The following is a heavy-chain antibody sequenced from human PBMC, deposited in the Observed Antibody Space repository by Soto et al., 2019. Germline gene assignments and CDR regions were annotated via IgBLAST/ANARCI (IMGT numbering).Heavy chain of an antibody. V-gene: IGHV3-21*01. Sequence: GGSLRLSCAASGFTFSSYSMNWVRQAPGKGLEWVSSISSSSSYIYYADSVKGRFTISRDNAKNSLYLQMNSLRAEDTAVYYCAKLAYYYDSSTDYWGQGTLVTVSS. CDR2: ISSSSSYI. CDR1: GFTFSSYS. CDR3: AKLAYYYDSSTDY. D-gene: IGHD3-22*01. J-gene: IGHJ4*02.